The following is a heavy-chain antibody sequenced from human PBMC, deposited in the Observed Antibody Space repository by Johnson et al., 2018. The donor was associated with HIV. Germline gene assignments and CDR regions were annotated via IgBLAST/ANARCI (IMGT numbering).Heavy chain of an antibody. CDR1: GFSFSSYG. V-gene: IGHV3-30*02. CDR3: ASSSSSWTSDPDDAFDI. Sequence: QVQLVESGGGVVQPGGSLRLSCAASGFSFSSYGMHWVRQAPGKGLEWVAFLRYDGSEKYYVDSVKGRCTISRDKAKNSLYLQMNSLRAEDTAVYYCASSSSSWTSDPDDAFDIWGQGTMVTVSS. J-gene: IGHJ3*02. D-gene: IGHD6-13*01. CDR2: LRYDGSEK.